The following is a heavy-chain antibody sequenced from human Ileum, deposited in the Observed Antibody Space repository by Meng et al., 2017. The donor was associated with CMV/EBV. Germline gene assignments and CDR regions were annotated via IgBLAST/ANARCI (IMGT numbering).Heavy chain of an antibody. Sequence: ESLKISCAASGFTFSSYAMHWVRQAPGKGLEWIGYIYYSGSTNYNPSLKSRVTISVDTSKNQFSLKLSSVTAADTAVYYCARNPPFGGYYFDYWGQGTLVTVSS. V-gene: IGHV4-59*01. J-gene: IGHJ4*02. CDR2: IYYSGST. CDR3: ARNPPFGGYYFDY. CDR1: GFTFSSYA. D-gene: IGHD2/OR15-2a*01.